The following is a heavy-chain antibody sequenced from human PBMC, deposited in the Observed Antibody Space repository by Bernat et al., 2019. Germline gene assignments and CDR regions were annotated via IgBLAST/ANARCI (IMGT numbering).Heavy chain of an antibody. D-gene: IGHD3-10*01. CDR1: GFTFSSYG. CDR2: IWYDGSNK. J-gene: IGHJ5*02. V-gene: IGHV3-33*01. CDR3: ARERYYYGSGSYYNGLLGS. Sequence: QVQLVESGGGVVQPGRSLRLSCAASGFTFSSYGMHWVRKAPGKGLEWVAVIWYDGSNKYYADSVKGRFTISRDNSKNTLYLQMNSLRAEDTAVYYCARERYYYGSGSYYNGLLGSWGQGTLVTVSS.